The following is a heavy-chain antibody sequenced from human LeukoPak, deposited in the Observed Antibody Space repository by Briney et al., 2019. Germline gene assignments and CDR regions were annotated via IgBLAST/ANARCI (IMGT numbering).Heavy chain of an antibody. CDR1: GFTFSSYS. Sequence: GGSLRLSCAASGFTFSSYSMNWVRQAPGKGLEWVSSISSSSSYIYYADSVKGRFTISRDNAKNSLYLQMNSLRAEDTAVYYCARAGATISHWNWSNDAFDIWGQGTMVTVSS. J-gene: IGHJ3*02. CDR3: ARAGATISHWNWSNDAFDI. V-gene: IGHV3-21*01. CDR2: ISSSSSYI. D-gene: IGHD1-26*01.